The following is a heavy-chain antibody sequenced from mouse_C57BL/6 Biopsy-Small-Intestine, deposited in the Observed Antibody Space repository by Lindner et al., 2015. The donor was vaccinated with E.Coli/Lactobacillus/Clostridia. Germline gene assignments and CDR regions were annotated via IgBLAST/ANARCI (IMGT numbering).Heavy chain of an antibody. CDR3: ARSERTLGWFAY. V-gene: IGHV1-82*01. J-gene: IGHJ3*01. Sequence: VQLQESGPELVKPGASVKISCKASGYAFSSSWMNWVKQRPGKGLEWIRRIYPGDGDTNYNGKFKGKATLTADKSSSTAYMQLSSLTSEDSAVYFCARSERTLGWFAYWGQGTLVTVSA. D-gene: IGHD4-1*01. CDR2: IYPGDGDT. CDR1: GYAFSSSW.